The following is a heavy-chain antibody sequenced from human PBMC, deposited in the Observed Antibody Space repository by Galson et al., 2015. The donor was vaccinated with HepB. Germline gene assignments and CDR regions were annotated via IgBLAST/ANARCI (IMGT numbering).Heavy chain of an antibody. CDR3: ARDGFILPRGTWTYYFYDMDV. CDR2: INAGSGDT. V-gene: IGHV1-3*01. Sequence: SVKVSCKASGFTFINFAIHWLRQAPGQSLEWIGWINAGSGDTKYSQKFQDRVTITRDTSASTAYMELSSLRSEDTAVYYCARDGFILPRGTWTYYFYDMDVWGQGTAVTVSS. J-gene: IGHJ6*02. CDR1: GFTFINFA. D-gene: IGHD3-10*01.